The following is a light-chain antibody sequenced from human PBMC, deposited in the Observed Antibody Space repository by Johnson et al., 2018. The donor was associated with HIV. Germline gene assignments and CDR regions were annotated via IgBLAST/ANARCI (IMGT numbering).Light chain of an antibody. CDR1: SSNIGDNF. CDR2: ENY. J-gene: IGLJ1*01. V-gene: IGLV1-51*02. CDR3: GTWDGSLGVYV. Sequence: QSVLTQPPSVSAAPGQRVTISCSGSSSNIGDNFVSWYQQFPGAAPKLLIFENYKRPSGIPDRFSGSRSGTSATLAITGLQPRDEADYSCGTWDGSLGVYVFGAGTKFTV.